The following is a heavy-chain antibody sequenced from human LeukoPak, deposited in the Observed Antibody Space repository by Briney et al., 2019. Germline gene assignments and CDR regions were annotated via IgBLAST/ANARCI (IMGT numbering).Heavy chain of an antibody. CDR2: MYTSGST. Sequence: SETLSLTCTVSGGSITSGTYYWSWIRQPAGKGLEWIGRMYTSGSTNYNPSLESRFTISVDTSKNQFYLKLSSVTAADTAVYYCARGEKGSSSGSINYWRQETLVTVSS. CDR1: GGSITSGTYY. J-gene: IGHJ4*02. CDR3: ARGEKGSSSGSINY. D-gene: IGHD6-6*01. V-gene: IGHV4-61*02.